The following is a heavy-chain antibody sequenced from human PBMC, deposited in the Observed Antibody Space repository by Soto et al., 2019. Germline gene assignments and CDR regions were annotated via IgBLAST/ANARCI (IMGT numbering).Heavy chain of an antibody. D-gene: IGHD3-22*01. CDR1: GGTFSSYV. CDR3: ASETVYSSGYYYRIGFDY. J-gene: IGHJ4*02. Sequence: QVQLVQSGAEVKKPGSSVKVSCKASGGTFSSYVISWVRQAPGQGLEWMGGIIPIFGTANYAQKFQGRVTITADQSTSTAYMELSRLRSEDTAVYYCASETVYSSGYYYRIGFDYWGQGTLVTVSS. CDR2: IIPIFGTA. V-gene: IGHV1-69*12.